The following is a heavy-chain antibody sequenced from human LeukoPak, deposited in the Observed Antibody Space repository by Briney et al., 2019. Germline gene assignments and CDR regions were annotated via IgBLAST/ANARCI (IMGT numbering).Heavy chain of an antibody. J-gene: IGHJ6*02. CDR2: INPNSGGT. D-gene: IGHD5-24*01. V-gene: IGHV1-2*02. CDR1: GYTFTGYY. Sequence: ASVKVSCKASGYTFTGYYMHWVRQAPGQGLEWMGWINPNSGGTNYAQKFQGRVTMTRDTSISTAYMELSRLRSDDTAVCYCARDGVEMATRNYYYYGMDVWGQGTTVTVSS. CDR3: ARDGVEMATRNYYYYGMDV.